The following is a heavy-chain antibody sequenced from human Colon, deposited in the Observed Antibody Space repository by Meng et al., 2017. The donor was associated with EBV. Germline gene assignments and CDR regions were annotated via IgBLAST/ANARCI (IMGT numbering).Heavy chain of an antibody. CDR2: IDDSGST. J-gene: IGHJ4*02. V-gene: IGHV4-4*02. D-gene: IGHD1-26*01. Sequence: PELGPGLVQPSGTLSLTCGVSGVSISSNIRWTWVRQPPGKGLEWIGDIDDSGSTNYNPSLNSRISISLDKSKNHFSLKVNSVTAADTAVYYCARGKQDAWELLAYWGQGALVTVFS. CDR3: ARGKQDAWELLAY. CDR1: GVSISSNIR.